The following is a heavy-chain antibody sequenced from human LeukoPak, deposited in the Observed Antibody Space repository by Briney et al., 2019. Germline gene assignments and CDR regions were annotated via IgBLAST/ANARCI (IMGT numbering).Heavy chain of an antibody. J-gene: IGHJ4*02. Sequence: GGCRRLSCTGSGFRLGGYALSCVRPAEGKGIGWAGFIRSKDLYGTSEYAASVEGRFSILRDDPNNIAYLQMNSLKTEDTAVYFCVRESVRDYYFDHWGQGTVVTVSS. CDR3: VRESVRDYYFDH. CDR2: IRSKDLYGTS. CDR1: GFRLGGYA. V-gene: IGHV3-49*04. D-gene: IGHD3-10*02.